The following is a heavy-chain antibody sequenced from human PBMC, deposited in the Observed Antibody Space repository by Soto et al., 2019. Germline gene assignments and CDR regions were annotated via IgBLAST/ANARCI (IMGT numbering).Heavy chain of an antibody. D-gene: IGHD5-18*01. CDR1: GFTFSSYG. Sequence: QVQLVESGGGVVQPGRSLRLSCAASGFTFSSYGMHWVRQAPGKGLEWVAVISYDGSNKYYADSVKGRFTISRDNSKNTLYLQMNSLRAEDTAVYYCAKDRRGYSYGETFDYWGQGTLVTGSS. V-gene: IGHV3-30*18. CDR3: AKDRRGYSYGETFDY. J-gene: IGHJ4*02. CDR2: ISYDGSNK.